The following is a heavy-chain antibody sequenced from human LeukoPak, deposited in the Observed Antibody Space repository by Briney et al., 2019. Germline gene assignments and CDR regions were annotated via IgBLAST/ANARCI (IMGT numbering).Heavy chain of an antibody. CDR2: ISGDGAST. D-gene: IGHD3-22*01. J-gene: IGHJ4*02. CDR1: GFTFNDYA. V-gene: IGHV3-43*02. Sequence: GGSLRLSCAASGFTFNDYAMHWVRQAPGTGLEWVSLISGDGASTYYADSVKGRFTISRDNNKNSLYLQMNSLRTEDTALYYCARAVDKGTGYYMDFWGQGTLVTVSS. CDR3: ARAVDKGTGYYMDF.